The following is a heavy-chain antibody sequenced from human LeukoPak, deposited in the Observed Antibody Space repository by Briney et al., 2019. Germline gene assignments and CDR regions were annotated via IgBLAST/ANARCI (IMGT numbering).Heavy chain of an antibody. CDR3: AREGGGYYLAY. J-gene: IGHJ4*02. D-gene: IGHD3-22*01. CDR2: IKADGSEK. CDR1: GFTFSDYY. V-gene: IGHV3-7*01. Sequence: PGGSLRLSCATSGFTFSDYYMTWVRQAPGKGVEWVADIKADGSEKYYVDSVRGRFTISRDNAKNSLYLQMNSLRAEDTSVYYCAREGGGYYLAYWGQGTLVTVSS.